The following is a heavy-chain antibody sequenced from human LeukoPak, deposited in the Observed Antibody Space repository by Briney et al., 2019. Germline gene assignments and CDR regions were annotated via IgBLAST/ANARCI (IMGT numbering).Heavy chain of an antibody. CDR2: IYPGDSDT. V-gene: IGHV5-51*01. J-gene: IGHJ4*02. D-gene: IGHD3-22*01. CDR1: GYSFTSYW. Sequence: GESLKISCKGYGYSFTSYWIGWVRQMPGEGLEWMGIIYPGDSDTRYSPSFQGQVTISADKSISTAYLQWSSLKASDTAMYYCARPPFSESSGYSDFWGQGTLVTVSS. CDR3: ARPPFSESSGYSDF.